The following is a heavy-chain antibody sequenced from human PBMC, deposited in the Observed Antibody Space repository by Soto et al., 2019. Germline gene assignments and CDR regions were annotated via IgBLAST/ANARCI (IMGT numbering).Heavy chain of an antibody. CDR2: IYSGGDA. J-gene: IGHJ4*02. CDR3: ASGGSGGY. V-gene: IGHV3-53*04. D-gene: IGHD6-19*01. Sequence: EVQLVESGGGLVQPGGTLRLSCAASGITVSSSYMSWVRQAPGKGLESVSVIYSGGDANYADSVKGRFTISRHSSKNTLYLQMNSLRTEDTAVYYCASGGSGGYWGQGTLVTVSS. CDR1: GITVSSSY.